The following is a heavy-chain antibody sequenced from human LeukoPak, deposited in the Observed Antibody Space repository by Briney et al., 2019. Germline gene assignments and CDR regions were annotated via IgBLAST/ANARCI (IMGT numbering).Heavy chain of an antibody. CDR1: GGSISSYY. J-gene: IGHJ5*02. CDR3: ARAAHSSSWLWWFDP. D-gene: IGHD6-13*01. V-gene: IGHV4-4*07. CDR2: IYTSGST. Sequence: SETLSLTCTVSGGSISSYYWSWIRQPAGKGLEWIGRIYTSGSTNYNPSLKSRVTMSVDTSKNQFSLKLSSVTAADTAVYYCARAAHSSSWLWWFDPWGQGTLVTVSS.